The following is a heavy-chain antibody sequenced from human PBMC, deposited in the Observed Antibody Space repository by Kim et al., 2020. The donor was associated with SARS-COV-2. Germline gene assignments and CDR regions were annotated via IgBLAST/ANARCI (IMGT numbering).Heavy chain of an antibody. V-gene: IGHV4-59*01. J-gene: IGHJ4*02. CDR2: T. Sequence: TNPNPSLKSRVTISVDTSKNQFSLKLSSVTAADTAVYYCARDRSSAFDYWGQGTLVTVSS. CDR3: ARDRSSAFDY. D-gene: IGHD6-13*01.